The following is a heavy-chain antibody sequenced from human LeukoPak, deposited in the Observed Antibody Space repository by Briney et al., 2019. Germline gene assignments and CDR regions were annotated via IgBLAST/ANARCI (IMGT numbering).Heavy chain of an antibody. Sequence: KTGGSLRLSCAASGFTFSSYEMNWVRQAPGKGLEWVSSISSSSSYIYYADSVKGRFTISRDNAKNSLYLQMNSLRAEDTAVYYCARSNGDAFDIWGQGTMVTVSS. CDR2: ISSSSSYI. J-gene: IGHJ3*02. CDR3: ARSNGDAFDI. V-gene: IGHV3-21*01. CDR1: GFTFSSYE.